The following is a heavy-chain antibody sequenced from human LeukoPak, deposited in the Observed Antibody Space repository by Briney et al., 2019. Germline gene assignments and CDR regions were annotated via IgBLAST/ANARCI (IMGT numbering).Heavy chain of an antibody. Sequence: GGSLRLSCAASGFRASSYTMNWVRQAPGKGLEWVSGISGSGDRTHYADFVKGRVTISRDNSRNTLYLQMSSLRADDAAVYYCAILGGGMAYWGQGTLVAVSS. CDR1: GFRASSYT. D-gene: IGHD3-16*01. CDR2: ISGSGDRT. J-gene: IGHJ4*02. V-gene: IGHV3-23*01. CDR3: AILGGGMAY.